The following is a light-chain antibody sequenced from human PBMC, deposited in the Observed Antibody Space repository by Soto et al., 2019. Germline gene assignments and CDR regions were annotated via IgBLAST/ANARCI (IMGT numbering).Light chain of an antibody. J-gene: IGKJ1*01. CDR1: QSISSY. CDR3: QQTYSTPT. V-gene: IGKV1-39*01. Sequence: DIQMTQSPSSLSASVGDRVTITCRASQSISSYLSWYQQKPGKAPKLLIYAASSLQSGVTSRFSGSGSGTDFTLTISSLQPEDFATYYCQQTYSTPTFGHGTKVEIK. CDR2: AAS.